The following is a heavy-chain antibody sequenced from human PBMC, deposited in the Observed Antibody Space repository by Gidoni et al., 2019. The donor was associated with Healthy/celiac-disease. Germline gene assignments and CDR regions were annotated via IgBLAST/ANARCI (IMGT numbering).Heavy chain of an antibody. CDR3: AKGARWLQFGYYFDY. V-gene: IGHV3-9*01. Sequence: EVQLVESGGGLVQPGRSLRLSCAASGFTFDDYAMHWVRQAPGKGLEWVSGISWNSGSIGYADSVKGRFTISRDNAKNSLYLQMNSLRAEDTALYYCAKGARWLQFGYYFDYWGQGTLVTVSS. J-gene: IGHJ4*02. CDR1: GFTFDDYA. CDR2: ISWNSGSI. D-gene: IGHD5-12*01.